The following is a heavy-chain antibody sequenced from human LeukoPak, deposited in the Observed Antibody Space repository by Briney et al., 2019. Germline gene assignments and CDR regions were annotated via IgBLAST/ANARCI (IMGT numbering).Heavy chain of an antibody. CDR2: INRGGST. CDR3: ARALVVGNLPSWFDL. V-gene: IGHV4-34*01. CDR1: GGSFSGYF. J-gene: IGHJ5*02. D-gene: IGHD3-22*01. Sequence: SETLSLTCAVYGGSFSGYFWSWIRQPPGKGLEWIGEINRGGSTNYNPSLKSRVTISVDTSKNQFSLKLSSVTAADTAVYYCARALVVGNLPSWFDLWGQGTLVTVSS.